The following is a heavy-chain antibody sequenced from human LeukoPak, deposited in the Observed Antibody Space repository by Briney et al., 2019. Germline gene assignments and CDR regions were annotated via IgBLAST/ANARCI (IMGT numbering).Heavy chain of an antibody. Sequence: GGSLRLSCEAAGFTLSNFAMNWVRQAPGKGLEWISFISSGGTTISYAESVRGRFTISRDNARNSLFLQMNSLRVEGTAVYYCARDLMPYVDPEYFDHWGQGTLVTVSS. CDR2: ISSGGTTI. D-gene: IGHD3-9*01. CDR3: ARDLMPYVDPEYFDH. V-gene: IGHV3-48*03. CDR1: GFTLSNFA. J-gene: IGHJ4*02.